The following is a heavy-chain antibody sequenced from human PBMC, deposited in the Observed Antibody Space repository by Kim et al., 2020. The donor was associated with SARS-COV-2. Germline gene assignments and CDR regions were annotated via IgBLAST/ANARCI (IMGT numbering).Heavy chain of an antibody. Sequence: GGSLRLSCAASGFTFSSYEMNWVRQAPGKGLEWVSYISSSGSTLYYADSVKVRFTISRDNAKNSLYLQMNSLRAEDTAVYYCERTPVRAKYYYYGMDVLGPGTTGTVS. CDR2: ISSSGSTL. V-gene: IGHV3-48*03. J-gene: IGHJ6*02. D-gene: IGHD6-6*01. CDR3: ERTPVRAKYYYYGMDV. CDR1: GFTFSSYE.